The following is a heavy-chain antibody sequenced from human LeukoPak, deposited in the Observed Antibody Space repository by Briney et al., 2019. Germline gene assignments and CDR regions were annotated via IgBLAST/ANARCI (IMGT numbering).Heavy chain of an antibody. CDR2: ISTGTNT. Sequence: GGSLRLSCAASGFTVSRYYMSWVRRAPGKGLEWVSVISTGTNTYYADSVKGRFPVSRDSSKNTVYLQMNSLGAEDTAVYFCARGGDIVGDSRSAFDIWGQGTVVTVSS. V-gene: IGHV3-53*01. CDR1: GFTVSRYY. J-gene: IGHJ3*02. CDR3: ARGGDIVGDSRSAFDI. D-gene: IGHD5-12*01.